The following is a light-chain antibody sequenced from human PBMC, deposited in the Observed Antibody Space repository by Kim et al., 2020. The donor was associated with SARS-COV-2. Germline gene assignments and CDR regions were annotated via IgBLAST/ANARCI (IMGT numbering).Light chain of an antibody. J-gene: IGLJ3*02. CDR2: TND. Sequence: GQRVTISCSGSSSNLGSNTVNWYQQLPGTAPKLLIYTNDQRPSGVPDRFSGSQSGTSASLAISGLQSEDEADYYCAAWDDSLNGQVFGGGTQLTVL. CDR3: AAWDDSLNGQV. CDR1: SSNLGSNT. V-gene: IGLV1-44*01.